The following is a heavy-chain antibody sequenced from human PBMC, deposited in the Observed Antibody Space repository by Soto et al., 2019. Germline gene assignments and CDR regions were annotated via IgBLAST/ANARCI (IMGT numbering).Heavy chain of an antibody. CDR3: ARDPNYYDSSGYYGVAAFDI. V-gene: IGHV3-33*08. CDR2: IWYDGSNK. J-gene: IGHJ3*02. CDR1: GFTFSSYV. Sequence: PGGSLRLSCAASGFTFSSYVMHWVRQAPGKGLEWVAVIWYDGSNKYYADSVKGRFTISRDDSKNTLYLQMNSLRAEDTAVYYCARDPNYYDSSGYYGVAAFDIWGQGTMVTVSS. D-gene: IGHD3-22*01.